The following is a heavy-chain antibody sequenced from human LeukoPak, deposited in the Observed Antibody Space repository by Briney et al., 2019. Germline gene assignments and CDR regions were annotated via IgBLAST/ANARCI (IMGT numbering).Heavy chain of an antibody. J-gene: IGHJ5*02. D-gene: IGHD2-15*01. CDR1: GVSTSNFY. CDR2: IYSTGTI. Sequence: SETLSLTCSVSGVSTSNFYWSWIRQPPGKGLEWIAYIYSTGTIDYNPSLKSRVTISVDKSKNQFSLKLRSVTAADTAVYYCARPLSLGYCSGGSCYGRGAWFDRWGQGTPVTVSS. V-gene: IGHV4-59*12. CDR3: ARPLSLGYCSGGSCYGRGAWFDR.